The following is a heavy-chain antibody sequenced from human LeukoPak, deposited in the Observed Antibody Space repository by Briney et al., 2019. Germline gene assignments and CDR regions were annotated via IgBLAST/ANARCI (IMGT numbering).Heavy chain of an antibody. CDR1: GGSISSYY. V-gene: IGHV4-59*08. J-gene: IGHJ3*02. CDR3: ARLTGDYDAFDI. CDR2: IYYSGST. Sequence: SETLSLTCTVSGGSISSYYWSWIRQPPGKGLEWIGYIYYSGSTNYNPSLKSRVTISVDTSKNQFSLKLSSVTAPDTAVYYCARLTGDYDAFDIWGQGTMVTVSS. D-gene: IGHD4-17*01.